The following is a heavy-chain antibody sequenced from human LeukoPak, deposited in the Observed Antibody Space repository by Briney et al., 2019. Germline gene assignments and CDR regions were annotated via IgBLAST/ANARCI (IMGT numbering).Heavy chain of an antibody. J-gene: IGHJ4*02. D-gene: IGHD6-13*01. V-gene: IGHV3-33*01. CDR2: IWYDGSNT. CDR1: GFTFSSYG. Sequence: GRSLRLSCAASGFTFSSYGMHWVRQAPGKGLEWVAMIWYDGSNTYYADSVEGRFTISRDNSKNTLHLQMSSLRAEDTAVYYCARSSSLPQDFDYWGQGTLVTVSS. CDR3: ARSSSLPQDFDY.